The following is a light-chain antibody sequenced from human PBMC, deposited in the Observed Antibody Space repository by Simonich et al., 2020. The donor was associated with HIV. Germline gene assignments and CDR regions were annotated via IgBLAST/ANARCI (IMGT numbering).Light chain of an antibody. CDR3: QQYYSTLMYT. CDR1: QGVSNS. Sequence: DIQMTQSPSSLSASVGDRVTITCRSSQGVSNSLAWYQQKPGKAPKLLLYAASRLESGGPSRCSGSGSGTDYTLTISSLQPEDFATYYCQQYYSTLMYTFGHGTKLEIK. V-gene: IGKV1-NL1*01. J-gene: IGKJ2*01. CDR2: AAS.